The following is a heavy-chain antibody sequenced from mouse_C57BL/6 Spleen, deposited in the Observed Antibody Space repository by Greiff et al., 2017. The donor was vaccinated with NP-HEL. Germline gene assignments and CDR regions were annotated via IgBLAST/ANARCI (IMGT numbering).Heavy chain of an antibody. CDR2: ISSGSSTI. J-gene: IGHJ1*03. D-gene: IGHD4-1*01. V-gene: IGHV5-17*01. Sequence: EVKLVESGGGLVKPGGSLKLSCAASGFTFSDYGMHWVRQAPEKGLEWVAYISSGSSTIYYVDTVKGRFTISRDNAKNTLFLQMTSLRSEDTATYYCARPRPGVTYWYFDVWGTGTTVTVSS. CDR1: GFTFSDYG. CDR3: ARPRPGVTYWYFDV.